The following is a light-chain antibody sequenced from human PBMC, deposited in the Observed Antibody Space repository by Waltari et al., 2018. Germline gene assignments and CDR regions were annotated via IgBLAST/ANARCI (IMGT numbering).Light chain of an antibody. V-gene: IGKV2-28*01. J-gene: IGKJ4*01. CDR2: LGS. CDR3: MQALQTPL. CDR1: QSLLHSNGYNY. Sequence: DIVMTQSPLSLPVTPGEPASISCRSSQSLLHSNGYNYLDWYLQKPEQSPQLLIYLGSNRASGVPDRFSGSGSGTDFTLKISRVEAEDVGVYYCMQALQTPLFGGGTKVEIK.